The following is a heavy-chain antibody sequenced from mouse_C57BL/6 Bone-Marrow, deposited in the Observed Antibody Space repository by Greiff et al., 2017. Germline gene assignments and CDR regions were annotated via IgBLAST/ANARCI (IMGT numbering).Heavy chain of an antibody. CDR1: GYTFTSYD. CDR3: AGYYGSSSDWYFDV. J-gene: IGHJ1*03. CDR2: IYPRDGST. D-gene: IGHD1-1*01. Sequence: VQLVESGPELVKPGASVKLSCKASGYTFTSYDINWVKQRPGQGLEWIGWIYPRDGSTKYNEKFKGKATLTVDTSSSTAYMELHSLTSEDSAVYFCAGYYGSSSDWYFDVWGTGTTVTVSS. V-gene: IGHV1-85*01.